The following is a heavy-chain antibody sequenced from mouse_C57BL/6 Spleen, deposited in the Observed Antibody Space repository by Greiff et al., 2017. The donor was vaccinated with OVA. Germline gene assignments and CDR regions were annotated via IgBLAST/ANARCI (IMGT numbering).Heavy chain of an antibody. D-gene: IGHD2-4*01. Sequence: QRKESVPGLVKPSQSLSLTCSVTGYSITSGYYWNWIRQFPGNKLEWMGYISYDGSNNYNPSLKNRISITRDTSKNQFFLKLNSVTTEDTATYYCAREDDYDKAWFAYWGQGTLVTVSA. CDR3: AREDDYDKAWFAY. CDR1: GYSITSGYY. CDR2: ISYDGSN. V-gene: IGHV3-6*01. J-gene: IGHJ3*01.